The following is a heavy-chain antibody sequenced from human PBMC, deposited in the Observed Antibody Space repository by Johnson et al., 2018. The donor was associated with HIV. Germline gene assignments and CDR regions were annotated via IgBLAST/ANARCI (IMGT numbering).Heavy chain of an antibody. J-gene: IGHJ3*02. V-gene: IGHV3-30*02. D-gene: IGHD1-26*01. CDR3: AKDERIVGAKRWADAFDI. CDR2: IRYDGSNK. CDR1: GFTFDDYG. Sequence: QVQLVESGGGVVRPGGSLRLSCAASGFTFDDYGMTWVRQGPGKGLEWVAFIRYDGSNKYYADSVKGRFTISRDNSKNTLYLQMNSLIAEDTAVYYCAKDERIVGAKRWADAFDIWGQGTMVTVSS.